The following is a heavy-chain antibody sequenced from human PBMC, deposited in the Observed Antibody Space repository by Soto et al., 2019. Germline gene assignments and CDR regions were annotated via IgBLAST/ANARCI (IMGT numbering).Heavy chain of an antibody. D-gene: IGHD4-17*01. V-gene: IGHV3-23*01. CDR1: GVTFSTYP. J-gene: IGHJ3*01. CDR3: ARRSRGIDYAPIDV. Sequence: GGTLRLSCSASGVTFSTYPMTWVRQAPGKGLEWVSSIHGSGETTYYAESVKGRFIISRDNSKNTLYLQMDSLTADDTAVYFCARRSRGIDYAPIDVWGQGTMVTVSS. CDR2: IHGSGETT.